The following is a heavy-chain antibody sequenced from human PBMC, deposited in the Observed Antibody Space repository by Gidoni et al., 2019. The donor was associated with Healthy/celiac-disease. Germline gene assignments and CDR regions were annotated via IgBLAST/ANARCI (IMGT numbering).Heavy chain of an antibody. D-gene: IGHD5-18*01. V-gene: IGHV4-61*02. CDR1: GGSISSGSYY. Sequence: QVQLQESGPGLVKPSQTLSLTCTVSGGSISSGSYYWSWIRQPAGKGLEWIGRIYTRGSTNYNPALKSRVTISVDTSKNQFSLKLSSVTAADTAVYYCARDRYSYGFGWFDPWGQGTLVTVSS. CDR2: IYTRGST. J-gene: IGHJ5*02. CDR3: ARDRYSYGFGWFDP.